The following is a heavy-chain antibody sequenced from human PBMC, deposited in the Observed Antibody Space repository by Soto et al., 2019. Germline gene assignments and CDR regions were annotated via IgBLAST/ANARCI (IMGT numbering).Heavy chain of an antibody. V-gene: IGHV3-74*01. CDR3: ARDVPTIAVAPNDY. CDR2: INSDGSST. J-gene: IGHJ4*02. Sequence: VGSLRLSSAASGFTFSSYWMHLVRQAPGKGLVWVSRINSDGSSTSYADSVKGRFTISRDNAKNTLYLQMNSLRAEDTAVYYCARDVPTIAVAPNDYWGQGTLVTVSS. D-gene: IGHD6-19*01. CDR1: GFTFSSYW.